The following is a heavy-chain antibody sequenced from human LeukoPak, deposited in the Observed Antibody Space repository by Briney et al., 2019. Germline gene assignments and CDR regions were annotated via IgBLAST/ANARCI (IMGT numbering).Heavy chain of an antibody. V-gene: IGHV1-46*01. Sequence: ASVTVSFTASGYTFTIYYMHWVRQAPGQGLEWMGIINPSGGSTSYAQKFQGRVTMTRDTSTSTVYMELSSLRSEDTAVYYCARDGYSSGPSDYWGQGTLVTVSS. J-gene: IGHJ4*02. D-gene: IGHD6-19*01. CDR3: ARDGYSSGPSDY. CDR2: INPSGGST. CDR1: GYTFTIYY.